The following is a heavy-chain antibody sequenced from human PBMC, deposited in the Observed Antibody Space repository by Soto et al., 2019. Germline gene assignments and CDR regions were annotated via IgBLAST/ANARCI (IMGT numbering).Heavy chain of an antibody. CDR1: GFTFSSYG. D-gene: IGHD3-10*01. CDR3: SSLWFGETPYYFDY. Sequence: QVQLVESGGGVVQPGRSLRLSCAASGFTFSSYGMHWVRQAPGKGLEWVAVISYDGSNKYYADSVKGRFTISRDNSKNTLYLQMNSLRAEDTDVYYWSSLWFGETPYYFDYWGQGTLVTVSS. V-gene: IGHV3-30*03. J-gene: IGHJ4*02. CDR2: ISYDGSNK.